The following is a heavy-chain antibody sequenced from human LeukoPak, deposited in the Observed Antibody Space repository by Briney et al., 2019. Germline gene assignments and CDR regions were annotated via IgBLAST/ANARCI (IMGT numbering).Heavy chain of an antibody. V-gene: IGHV3-30*18. CDR2: IAEDGSNE. J-gene: IGHJ4*02. CDR1: GFTFSSYG. D-gene: IGHD1-1*01. Sequence: GGSLRLSCAASGFTFSSYGMHCVRQAPGKGLEWVAFIAEDGSNEKYTDSVKGRFTISRDNSNNTLYLRMNSLRAEDTGVYYCAKDRETTSSGTFDYWGQGTLVAVSS. CDR3: AKDRETTSSGTFDY.